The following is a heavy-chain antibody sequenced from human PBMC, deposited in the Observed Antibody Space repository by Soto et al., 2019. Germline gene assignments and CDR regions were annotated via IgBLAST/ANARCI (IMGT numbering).Heavy chain of an antibody. CDR2: IWYDGISK. CDR3: ARDRVQMVDGLDV. V-gene: IGHV3-33*01. Sequence: GGSLRLSCAASGFTFSNNGMHWVRQAPGKGLERVAVIWYDGISKYYADSVKGRFIISIDNSKNTVYLQMNSLRAEDTAVYYCARDRVQMVDGLDVWGQGTTVTVSS. D-gene: IGHD2-15*01. CDR1: GFTFSNNG. J-gene: IGHJ6*02.